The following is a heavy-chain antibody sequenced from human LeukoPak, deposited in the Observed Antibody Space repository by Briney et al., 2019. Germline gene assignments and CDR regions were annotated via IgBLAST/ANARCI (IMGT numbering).Heavy chain of an antibody. J-gene: IGHJ4*02. CDR3: ARMGDYHLVSFFDY. V-gene: IGHV1-18*01. CDR2: FSAYDGHT. D-gene: IGHD4/OR15-4a*01. CDR1: GYTFTSYG. Sequence: GASVKASCRSSGYTFTSYGFSWVRQAPGQGLKWMGWFSAYDGHTNYAQKFQGRVTMTTDTSTSTVYMELRSLRSDDTAVYYCARMGDYHLVSFFDYWGQGTLVTVSS.